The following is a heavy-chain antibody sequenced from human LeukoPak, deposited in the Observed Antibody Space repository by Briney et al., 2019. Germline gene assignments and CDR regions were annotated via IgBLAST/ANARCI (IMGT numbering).Heavy chain of an antibody. V-gene: IGHV3-23*01. CDR2: ISGSGGST. Sequence: PGGSLRLSCAASGFTFSSYAMSWVRQAPGKGLEWVSAISGSGGSTYYADSVKGRFTISRDDSKNTLYLQMNSLRAEDTAVYYCASIPHIVVVPASYYMDVWGKGTTVTVSS. D-gene: IGHD2-2*01. J-gene: IGHJ6*03. CDR3: ASIPHIVVVPASYYMDV. CDR1: GFTFSSYA.